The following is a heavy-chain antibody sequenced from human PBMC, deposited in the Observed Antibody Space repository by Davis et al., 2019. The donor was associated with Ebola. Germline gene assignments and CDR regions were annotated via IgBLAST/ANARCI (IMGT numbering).Heavy chain of an antibody. CDR3: ARQTYDTVDYYYYGMDV. CDR2: IYNSGST. V-gene: IGHV4-59*08. D-gene: IGHD1-1*01. CDR1: GGSISSYY. Sequence: MPSETLSLTCTVSGGSISSYYWSWIRQPPGKGLEWIGYIYNSGSTNYNPSLKSRVTISVDTSKNQFSLEVTSVTAADTAVYYCARQTYDTVDYYYYGMDVWGHGTTVTVSS. J-gene: IGHJ6*02.